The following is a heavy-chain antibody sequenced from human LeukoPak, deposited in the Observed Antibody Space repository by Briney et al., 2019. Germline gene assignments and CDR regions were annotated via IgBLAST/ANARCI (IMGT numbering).Heavy chain of an antibody. CDR2: INSNNGDT. J-gene: IGHJ4*02. V-gene: IGHV1-2*02. CDR3: ARDGDGYNLD. CDR1: GYIFTGYY. D-gene: IGHD5-24*01. Sequence: EASVKVSCKASGYIFTGYYLHWVRQAPGQELEWVGGINSNNGDTHYAQNFQGRVTMTRDTSISTAYMELSRLGSDDTAVYYCARDGDGYNLDWGQGTLVTVSS.